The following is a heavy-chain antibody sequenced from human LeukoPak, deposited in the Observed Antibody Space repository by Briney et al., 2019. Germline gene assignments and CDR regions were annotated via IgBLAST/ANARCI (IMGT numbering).Heavy chain of an antibody. Sequence: SETLSLTCTVSGGSISSYYWSWIRQPPGKGLEWIGYIYYSGSTNYNPSLKSRVTISVDTSKNQFSLKLSSVTAADTAVYYCARGSGSPSPFDYWGQGTLVTVSS. CDR3: ARGSGSPSPFDY. V-gene: IGHV4-59*01. D-gene: IGHD1-26*01. J-gene: IGHJ4*02. CDR1: GGSISSYY. CDR2: IYYSGST.